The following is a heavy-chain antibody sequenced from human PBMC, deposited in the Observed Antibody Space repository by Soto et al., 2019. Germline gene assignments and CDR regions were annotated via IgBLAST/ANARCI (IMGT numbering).Heavy chain of an antibody. D-gene: IGHD4-17*01. J-gene: IGHJ4*02. Sequence: ELQLLESGGGFVQPGGSLRLSCAASGFTFSSYVMSWVRQAPGKGLEWVSAISGSGGNTYYADSVKGRFTISRDNSKNTLYLQMTSLRAEDTAIYYCAKDLFRGNTVTHAVFDYWGQGTLVTVSS. CDR2: ISGSGGNT. CDR3: AKDLFRGNTVTHAVFDY. CDR1: GFTFSSYV. V-gene: IGHV3-23*01.